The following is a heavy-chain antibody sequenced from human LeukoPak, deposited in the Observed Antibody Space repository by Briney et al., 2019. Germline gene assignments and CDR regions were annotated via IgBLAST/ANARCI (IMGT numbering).Heavy chain of an antibody. V-gene: IGHV4-39*01. CDR3: ARAVQLWFPDGAFDI. Sequence: SETLSLTCSVSGASIRRSNFYWGWIRQPPGKGLGWIGNVYYNGNTYYNSSLRSRVTISVDTSNNQVSLNLRSVTAADTGIYVCARAVQLWFPDGAFDIWGQGTMITVSS. J-gene: IGHJ3*02. D-gene: IGHD1-1*01. CDR2: VYYNGNT. CDR1: GASIRRSNFY.